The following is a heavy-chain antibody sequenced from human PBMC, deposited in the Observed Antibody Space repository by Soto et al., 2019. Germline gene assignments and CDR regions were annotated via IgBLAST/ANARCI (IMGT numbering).Heavy chain of an antibody. J-gene: IGHJ5*02. D-gene: IGHD2-15*01. CDR2: IYYSGST. CDR1: GGSISSGGYY. V-gene: IGHV4-31*03. Sequence: SETLSLTCTVSGGSISSGGYYWSWIRQHPGKGLEWIGYIYYSGSTYYNPSLKSRVTISVDTSKNQFSLKLSSVTAADTAVYYCARAGHCSGGSCYTGPYNRFDPWGQGTLVTVSS. CDR3: ARAGHCSGGSCYTGPYNRFDP.